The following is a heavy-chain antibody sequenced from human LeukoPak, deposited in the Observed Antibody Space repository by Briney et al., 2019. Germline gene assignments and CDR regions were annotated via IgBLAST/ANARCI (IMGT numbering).Heavy chain of an antibody. Sequence: ASVKVSCKASGYTFTSYAMHWVRQAPGQRLEWMGWINAGNGNTKYSQKFQGRVTITRDTSASTAYMELSSLRSEDTAVYYCARGTAYGGYVNYWGQGTLVTVSS. CDR1: GYTFTSYA. V-gene: IGHV1-3*01. CDR2: INAGNGNT. CDR3: ARGTAYGGYVNY. D-gene: IGHD5-12*01. J-gene: IGHJ4*02.